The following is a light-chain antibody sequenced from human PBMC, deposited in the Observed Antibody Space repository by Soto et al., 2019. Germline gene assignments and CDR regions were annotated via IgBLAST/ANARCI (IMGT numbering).Light chain of an antibody. CDR2: DTT. V-gene: IGLV7-46*01. J-gene: IGLJ3*02. CDR1: TGAVTSGQW. Sequence: VVTQEPSLTVPPGGTVTLTCGSSTGAVTSGQWPYWFQRKPGQAPRTLIYDTTNKQSWTPARFSGSLLGGKAALTLSGAQPEDEADYYCLLSHGRARVFGGGTKVTVL. CDR3: LLSHGRARV.